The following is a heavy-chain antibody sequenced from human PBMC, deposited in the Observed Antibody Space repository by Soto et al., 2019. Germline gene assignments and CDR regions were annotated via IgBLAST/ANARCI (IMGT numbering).Heavy chain of an antibody. CDR3: ARLYSLSYYYYYYYMDV. CDR1: GYTFTSYG. CDR2: ISAYNGNT. D-gene: IGHD4-4*01. V-gene: IGHV1-18*01. Sequence: ASVKVSCKASGYTFTSYGISWVRQAPGQGLKWMGWISAYNGNTNYAQKLQGRVTMTTDTSTSTAYMELRSLRSDDTAVYKVARLYSLSYYYYYYYMDVWGKGTTVTVSS. J-gene: IGHJ6*03.